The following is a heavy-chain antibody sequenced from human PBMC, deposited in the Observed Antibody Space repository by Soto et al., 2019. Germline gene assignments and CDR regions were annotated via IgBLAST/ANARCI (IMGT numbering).Heavy chain of an antibody. CDR3: VRVAGSASWYETDS. Sequence: SETLSLTCAVSGYSISSGYYWGWIRQPPGKGLEWLGTTYYGASSYYNPSLRSRITILLDASTNQLSLKLSSVTAPDTAVYFCVRVAGSASWYETDSWGQGILVTVSS. D-gene: IGHD6-13*01. J-gene: IGHJ4*02. CDR2: TYYGASS. CDR1: GYSISSGYY. V-gene: IGHV4-38-2*01.